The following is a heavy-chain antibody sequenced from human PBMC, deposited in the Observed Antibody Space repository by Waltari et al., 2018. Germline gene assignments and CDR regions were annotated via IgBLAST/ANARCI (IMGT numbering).Heavy chain of an antibody. Sequence: QVQLQESGPGLVKPSETLSLTCAVSGYSISSGYYWGWIRQPPGKGLEWIGSIYHSGSTYYNPSLKSRVTISVDTSKNQFSLKLSSVTAADTAVYYCARLRELHFDYWGQGTLVTVSS. CDR3: ARLRELHFDY. J-gene: IGHJ4*02. CDR1: GYSISSGYY. D-gene: IGHD1-26*01. V-gene: IGHV4-38-2*01. CDR2: IYHSGST.